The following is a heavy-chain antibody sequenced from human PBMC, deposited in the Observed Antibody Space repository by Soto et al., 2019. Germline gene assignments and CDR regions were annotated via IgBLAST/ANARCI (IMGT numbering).Heavy chain of an antibody. CDR2: ISSSGSAA. Sequence: LRLSCAASGFTFSRFELHWVRQAPGKGLEWISYISSSGSAAYYASSVEGRFTISRDNANNSVYLQMDSLRAEDTALYYCTRAAWFPYLSFYWGQGALVTVSS. J-gene: IGHJ4*02. CDR1: GFTFSRFE. CDR3: TRAAWFPYLSFY. V-gene: IGHV3-48*03. D-gene: IGHD3-10*01.